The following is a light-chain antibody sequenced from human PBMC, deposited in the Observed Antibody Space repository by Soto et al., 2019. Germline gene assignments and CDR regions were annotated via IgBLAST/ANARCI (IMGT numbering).Light chain of an antibody. CDR2: GAS. CDR1: QSVSSSY. V-gene: IGKV3-20*01. Sequence: EIVLTQSPGTLSLSPGDRATLSCRASQSVSSSYLAWYQQKPGQAPRLLIYGASSRATGIPDRFSGSGSGTDFTLTISRLEPEDFAVYYCQQYGRSPRTFGQGTKWIS. J-gene: IGKJ1*01. CDR3: QQYGRSPRT.